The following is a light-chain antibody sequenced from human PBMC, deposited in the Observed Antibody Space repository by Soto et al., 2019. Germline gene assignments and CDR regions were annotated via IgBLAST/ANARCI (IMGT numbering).Light chain of an antibody. J-gene: IGKJ4*01. CDR2: DAS. Sequence: LFLPQFPATLSLSPGERATLSCRASQSVSSYLAWYQQKPGQAPRLLIYDASNRATGIPARFSGSGSGTDFTLTISSLEPEDFAVYYCQQRSNWPLTFGGGTKVDIK. CDR3: QQRSNWPLT. CDR1: QSVSSY. V-gene: IGKV3-11*01.